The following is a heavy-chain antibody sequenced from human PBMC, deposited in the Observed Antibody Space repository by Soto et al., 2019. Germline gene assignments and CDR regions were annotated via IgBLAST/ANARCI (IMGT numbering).Heavy chain of an antibody. CDR2: INHSEST. V-gene: IGHV4-34*01. CDR3: ARASSSGSYWYYGMDV. D-gene: IGHD6-6*01. Sequence: SETLSLTCAVYGGSFSGYYWSWIRQPPGKGLEWIGEINHSESTNYNPSLKSRVTISVDTSKNQFSLKMSSVTAADTAVYYCARASSSGSYWYYGMDVWGQGTTVTVSS. CDR1: GGSFSGYY. J-gene: IGHJ6*02.